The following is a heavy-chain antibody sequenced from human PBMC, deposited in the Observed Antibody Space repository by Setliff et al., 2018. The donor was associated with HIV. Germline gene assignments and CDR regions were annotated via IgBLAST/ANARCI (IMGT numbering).Heavy chain of an antibody. V-gene: IGHV5-10-1*01. Sequence: GESLNISCKGSGYSFTTYWISWVRQMPGKGLEWMGRIDPSDSYTDYNPSFQGHVSISVDKSISTAYLQWSGLKASDTAIYYCAGGYEMPEFSYGVDVWGQGTTVTVSS. J-gene: IGHJ6*02. CDR2: IDPSDSYT. CDR1: GYSFTTYW. CDR3: AGGYEMPEFSYGVDV. D-gene: IGHD5-12*01.